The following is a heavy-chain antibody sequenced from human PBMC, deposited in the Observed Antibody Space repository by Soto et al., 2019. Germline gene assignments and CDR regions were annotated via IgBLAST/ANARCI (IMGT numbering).Heavy chain of an antibody. CDR2: FDPEDGET. V-gene: IGHV1-24*01. CDR1: GYTLTELS. Sequence: QVPLVQSGAEVKKPGASVKVSCKVSGYTLTELSMHWVRQAPGYGLEWMGGFDPEDGETIYAQKFQGRVTMTEDTSTDTAFKELGTLMSECTAVYYCATGPPTSIYSGYDYFDYWGQGTLVTFSS. D-gene: IGHD5-12*01. CDR3: ATGPPTSIYSGYDYFDY. J-gene: IGHJ4*02.